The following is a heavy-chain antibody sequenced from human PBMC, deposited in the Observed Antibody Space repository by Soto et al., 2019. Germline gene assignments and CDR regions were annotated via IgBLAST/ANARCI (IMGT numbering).Heavy chain of an antibody. J-gene: IGHJ4*02. V-gene: IGHV4-30-4*02. Sequence: PSETLSLTCTFSGYSISSGDYYWSWIRQPPGKGLEWIGYIYYSGSTYYNPSLKSRVTISVDTSKNQFSLKLSSVTAADTAVYYCARSRGGYFDYWGQGTLVTVSS. CDR3: ARSRGGYFDY. CDR1: GYSISSGDYY. D-gene: IGHD3-16*01. CDR2: IYYSGST.